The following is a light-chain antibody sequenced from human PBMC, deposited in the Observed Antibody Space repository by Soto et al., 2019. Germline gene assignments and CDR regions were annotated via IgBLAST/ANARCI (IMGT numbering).Light chain of an antibody. CDR2: SAS. Sequence: EIVLTQSPGTLSLSPGERATLSCRTSQSVSSSYLAWYQQKPGQAPRLLIHSASSRATGIPDRFSGSGSATDFTPTISRLEPEDFHVQYCQQYSSSPLTFGGGTNVDIK. V-gene: IGKV3-20*01. J-gene: IGKJ4*01. CDR3: QQYSSSPLT. CDR1: QSVSSSY.